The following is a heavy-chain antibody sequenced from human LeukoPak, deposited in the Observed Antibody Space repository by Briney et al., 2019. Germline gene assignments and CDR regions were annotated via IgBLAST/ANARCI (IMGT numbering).Heavy chain of an antibody. Sequence: GGSLRLSCAVSGFTFSSDWMTWVRQAPGKGLEWVANIKEDGSESYYVDSVKGRFTIPKDNAKNSLYLQMNSLRAEDTALYHCARNNGMDVWGQGTTVIVSS. CDR1: GFTFSSDW. CDR3: ARNNGMDV. V-gene: IGHV3-7*03. CDR2: IKEDGSES. J-gene: IGHJ6*02.